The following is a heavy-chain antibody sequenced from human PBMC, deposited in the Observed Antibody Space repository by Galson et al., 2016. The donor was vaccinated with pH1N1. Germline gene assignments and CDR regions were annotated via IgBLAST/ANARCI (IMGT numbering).Heavy chain of an antibody. CDR2: ISPIFGSI. V-gene: IGHV1-69*06. Sequence: SVKVSCKASGGTFSNSAISWVRQAPGQGLEWMGGISPIFGSINYAHRFQGRVTVSADIFTNTAYMELSRLRSEDTAIYYCATAGPLVREILYYSYAMDVWGKGTTVTVSS. J-gene: IGHJ6*04. D-gene: IGHD3-10*01. CDR1: GGTFSNSA. CDR3: ATAGPLVREILYYSYAMDV.